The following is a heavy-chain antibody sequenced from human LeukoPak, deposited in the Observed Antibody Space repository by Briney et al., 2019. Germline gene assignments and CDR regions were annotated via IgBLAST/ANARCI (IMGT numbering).Heavy chain of an antibody. CDR3: AREAVWVEYSSSSEGFDI. CDR1: GYTFTSYG. CDR2: INPNSGGT. J-gene: IGHJ3*02. D-gene: IGHD6-6*01. Sequence: ASVKVSCKASGYTFTSYGISWVRQAPGQGLEWMGWINPNSGGTNYAQKFQGRVTMTRDTSISTAYMELSRLRSDDTAVYYCAREAVWVEYSSSSEGFDIWGQGTMVTVSS. V-gene: IGHV1-2*02.